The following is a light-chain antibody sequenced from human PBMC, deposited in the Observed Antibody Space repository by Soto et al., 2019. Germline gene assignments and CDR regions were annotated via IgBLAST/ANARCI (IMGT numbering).Light chain of an antibody. CDR3: TSYAGSNNFVV. J-gene: IGLJ2*01. V-gene: IGLV2-8*01. CDR2: EVT. CDR1: SSDVGGYNY. Sequence: QSVLTQPPSASGSPGQSVTISCTGTSSDVGGYNYVSWYQQHPGKAPKLMIYEVTKRPSGVPDRFSGSKSSNTASLTVSGLQAEDEADHYCTSYAGSNNFVVFGGGPRVTVL.